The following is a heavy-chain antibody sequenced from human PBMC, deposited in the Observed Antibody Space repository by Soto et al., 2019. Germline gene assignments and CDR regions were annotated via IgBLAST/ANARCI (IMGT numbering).Heavy chain of an antibody. J-gene: IGHJ5*02. V-gene: IGHV1-69*13. CDR3: ARARESLTGYTYNWFDP. Sequence: ASVKVSCKASGGTFSGYAISWVRQAPGQGLEWMGGIIPIFGTANYAQKFQGRVTITADESTSTAYMELSSLRSEDTAVYYCARARESLTGYTYNWFDPWGQGTLVTVSS. CDR1: GGTFSGYA. D-gene: IGHD3-9*01. CDR2: IIPIFGTA.